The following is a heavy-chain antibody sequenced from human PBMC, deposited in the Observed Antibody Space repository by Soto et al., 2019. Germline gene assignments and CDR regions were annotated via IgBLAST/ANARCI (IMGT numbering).Heavy chain of an antibody. D-gene: IGHD6-13*01. J-gene: IGHJ6*02. CDR1: GFTFSSYG. CDR2: ISYDGRNK. CDR3: AKEQRYSSSWYPGNSYYYGMDV. V-gene: IGHV3-30*18. Sequence: QVQLVESGGGLVQPGRSLRLSCAASGFTFSSYGMHWVRQAPGKGLEWVAVISYDGRNKYYADSVKGRFTISRDNSKNTLYLHMNSLRAEDTAVYYCAKEQRYSSSWYPGNSYYYGMDVWGQGTTVTVSS.